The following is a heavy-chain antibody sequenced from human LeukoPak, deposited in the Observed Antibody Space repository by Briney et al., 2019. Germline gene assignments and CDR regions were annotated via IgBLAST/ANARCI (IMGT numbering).Heavy chain of an antibody. Sequence: SETLSLTCAVSGYSISSGYYWGWIRQPPGKGLEWIGSIYHSGSTYYNPSLKSRVTISVDTSKNQFSLKLSSVTAADTAVYYCARDDYYGSGSLLRYYYMDVWVKGTTVTVSS. V-gene: IGHV4-38-2*02. CDR2: IYHSGST. D-gene: IGHD3-10*01. J-gene: IGHJ6*03. CDR3: ARDDYYGSGSLLRYYYMDV. CDR1: GYSISSGYY.